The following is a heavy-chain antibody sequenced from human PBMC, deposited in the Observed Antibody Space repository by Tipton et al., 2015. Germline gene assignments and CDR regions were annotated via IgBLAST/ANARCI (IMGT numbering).Heavy chain of an antibody. Sequence: LRLSCAASEFSFTTYAMSWVRQAPGKEPEWIGYIQYSGSTNYNPSLKSRVTISVDTSKTQFSLKMSSVTASDTAVYYCARARGRHGGLFDSWGQGILVTVSS. J-gene: IGHJ4*02. CDR1: EFSFTTYA. V-gene: IGHV4-59*01. D-gene: IGHD4-23*01. CDR2: IQYSGST. CDR3: ARARGRHGGLFDS.